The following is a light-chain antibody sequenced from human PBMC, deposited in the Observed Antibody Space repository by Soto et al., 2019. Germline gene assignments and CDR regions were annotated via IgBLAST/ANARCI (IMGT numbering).Light chain of an antibody. CDR1: QSVSSN. V-gene: IGKV3-15*01. CDR3: QQYRGT. Sequence: EIVMTQSPATLSVSPGERATLSCRASQSVSSNLAWYQQKPGQAPRLLIYGASTRATGIPARFSGSGSGTEFTLTISSMQSEDFAVYYCQQYRGTFDGGTKVEIK. J-gene: IGKJ4*01. CDR2: GAS.